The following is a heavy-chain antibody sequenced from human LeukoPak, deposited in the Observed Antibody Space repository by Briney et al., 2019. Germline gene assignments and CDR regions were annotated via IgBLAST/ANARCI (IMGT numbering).Heavy chain of an antibody. D-gene: IGHD5-18*01. CDR1: GFTFSSYW. J-gene: IGHJ6*02. CDR3: ARERGDTQRDCYGMDV. V-gene: IGHV3-7*01. CDR2: IKQDGSEN. Sequence: GGSLRLSCAASGFTFSSYWMSWVRQAPGKGLEWVANIKQDGSENYYVDSVKGRFTISRDNAKNSLYLQMNSLRAEDTAVYYCARERGDTQRDCYGMDVWGQGTTVTVSS.